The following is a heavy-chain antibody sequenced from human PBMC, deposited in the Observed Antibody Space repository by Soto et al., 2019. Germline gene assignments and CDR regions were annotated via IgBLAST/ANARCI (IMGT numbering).Heavy chain of an antibody. D-gene: IGHD2-15*01. Sequence: QVQLVESGGGVVQPGRSLRLSCAASGFTFSSYGMHWVRQAPGKGLEWVAVIWYDGSNKYYADSVKGRFTISRDKSKNTLYLQMNSLSAEDTAVYYCARDCLVIHHRVIDYWGQGTLVTVSS. J-gene: IGHJ4*02. V-gene: IGHV3-33*01. CDR2: IWYDGSNK. CDR3: ARDCLVIHHRVIDY. CDR1: GFTFSSYG.